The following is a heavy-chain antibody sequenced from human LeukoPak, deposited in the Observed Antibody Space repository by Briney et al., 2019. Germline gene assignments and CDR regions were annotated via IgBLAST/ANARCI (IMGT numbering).Heavy chain of an antibody. Sequence: SETLSLTCTVSGGSISSSSYYWGWIRQPLGKGLEWIGSIYYSGSTYYNPSLKSRVTISVDTSKNQFSLKLSSVTAADTAVYYCARPLDDYGGNLHPLYPHNWFDPWGQGTLVTVSS. CDR3: ARPLDDYGGNLHPLYPHNWFDP. V-gene: IGHV4-39*01. D-gene: IGHD4-23*01. J-gene: IGHJ5*02. CDR1: GGSISSSSYY. CDR2: IYYSGST.